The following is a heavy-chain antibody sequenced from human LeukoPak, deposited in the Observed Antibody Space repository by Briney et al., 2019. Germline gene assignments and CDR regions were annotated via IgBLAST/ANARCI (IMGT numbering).Heavy chain of an antibody. CDR2: INTNTGSP. J-gene: IGHJ4*02. CDR3: ARERLNLFDY. V-gene: IGHV7-4-1*02. D-gene: IGHD3-22*01. Sequence: ASVKVSCKASGYTFTSYAMKWVRQAPGQGLEWMGWINTNTGSPTYAQGFTGRFVFSLDTSVSTAYLQISSLKAEDTAVYYCARERLNLFDYWGQGTLVTVSS. CDR1: GYTFTSYA.